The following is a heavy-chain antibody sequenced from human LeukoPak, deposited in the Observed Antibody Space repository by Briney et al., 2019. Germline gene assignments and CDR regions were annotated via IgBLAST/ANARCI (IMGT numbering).Heavy chain of an antibody. CDR2: IYYSGST. Sequence: SETLSLTCTVSGGSISSYYWSWIRQPPGKGLEWIGYIYYSGSTNYNPSLKSRVTTSVDTSKNQFSLKLSSVTAADTAVYYCARYSSSSRWFDPWGQGTLVTVSS. CDR1: GGSISSYY. J-gene: IGHJ5*02. D-gene: IGHD5-18*01. V-gene: IGHV4-59*01. CDR3: ARYSSSSRWFDP.